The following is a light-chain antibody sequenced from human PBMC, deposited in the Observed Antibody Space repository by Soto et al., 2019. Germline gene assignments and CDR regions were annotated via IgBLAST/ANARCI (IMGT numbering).Light chain of an antibody. CDR1: QSVSRN. V-gene: IGKV3-15*01. J-gene: IGKJ2*01. CDR3: QQYNNWPYT. Sequence: EIVMTQSPATLSVSPGERATLSCRASQSVSRNLAWNQQKPDLAPRLLIYAAATRATGIPARFSGSESGTEFTLTNISLQSEDFAVYYCQQYNNWPYTFGQGTKLEIK. CDR2: AAA.